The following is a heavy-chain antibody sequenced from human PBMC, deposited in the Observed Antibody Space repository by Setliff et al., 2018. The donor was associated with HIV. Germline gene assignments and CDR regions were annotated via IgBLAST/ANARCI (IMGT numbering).Heavy chain of an antibody. J-gene: IGHJ4*02. CDR3: ATTHHYARSGYYG. D-gene: IGHD3-22*01. CDR1: GLTFSRYG. CDR2: IQYDESNK. V-gene: IGHV3-30*02. Sequence: PGGSLRLSCAVSGLTFSRYGFHWVRQVPGKGLDWVTFIQYDESNKYYAESVKGRFTISRDNSKSTLYLQMNSLRPEDRAVYYCATTHHYARSGYYGWGQGTLVTVSS.